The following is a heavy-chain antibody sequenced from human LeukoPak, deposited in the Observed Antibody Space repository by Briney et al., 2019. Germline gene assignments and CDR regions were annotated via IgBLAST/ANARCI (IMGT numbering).Heavy chain of an antibody. J-gene: IGHJ6*03. Sequence: ASVKVSCKASGYTFTSYGISWVRQAPGQGLEWMGWISAYNGNTNYAQKLQGRVTMTTDTSTSTAYMELRSLRSDDTAVYYCARVPGSRSSSWWVYYYYYMDVWGKGTTVTVSS. CDR2: ISAYNGNT. CDR3: ARVPGSRSSSWWVYYYYYMDV. D-gene: IGHD6-13*01. CDR1: GYTFTSYG. V-gene: IGHV1-18*01.